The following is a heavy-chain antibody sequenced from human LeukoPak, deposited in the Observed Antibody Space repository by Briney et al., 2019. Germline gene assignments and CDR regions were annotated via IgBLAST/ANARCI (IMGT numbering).Heavy chain of an antibody. J-gene: IGHJ4*02. CDR3: ARRPAGTIDY. CDR1: GESFSGHY. D-gene: IGHD6-19*01. Sequence: PSETLSLTCAVYGESFSGHYWTWIRQPPGKGLEWIGEIDGSGSTHYNPSLKSRVTILEDTSKNQFFLKLKTVTAADTAMYYCARRPAGTIDYWGQGTLVTVSS. CDR2: IDGSGST. V-gene: IGHV4-34*01.